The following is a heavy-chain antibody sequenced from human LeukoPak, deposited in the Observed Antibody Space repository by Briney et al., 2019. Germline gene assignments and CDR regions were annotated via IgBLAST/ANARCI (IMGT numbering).Heavy chain of an antibody. V-gene: IGHV4-59*01. CDR3: ARQVTFGYAYAYYFDY. Sequence: SETLSLTCTVSGGSINAYYWSWIRQPPGKGLEWIGYVYHSGSTNYNPSLKSRVTMSVDTSNNQFSLKLSSVTAADTAMYYCARQVTFGYAYAYYFDYWGQGSLVTVSS. CDR1: GGSINAYY. CDR2: VYHSGST. D-gene: IGHD5-18*01. J-gene: IGHJ4*02.